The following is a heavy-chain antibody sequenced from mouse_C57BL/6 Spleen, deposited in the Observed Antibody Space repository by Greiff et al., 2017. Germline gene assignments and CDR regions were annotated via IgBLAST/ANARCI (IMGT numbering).Heavy chain of an antibody. J-gene: IGHJ2*01. V-gene: IGHV1-82*01. CDR1: GYAFSSSW. CDR2: IYPGDGDT. D-gene: IGHD4-1*01. Sequence: QVQLKESGPELVKPGASVKISCKASGYAFSSSWMNWVKQRPGKGLEWIGRIYPGDGDTNYNGKFKGKATLTADKSSSTAYMQLSSLTSEDSAVYFCARTGTLYYFDYWGQGTTLTVSS. CDR3: ARTGTLYYFDY.